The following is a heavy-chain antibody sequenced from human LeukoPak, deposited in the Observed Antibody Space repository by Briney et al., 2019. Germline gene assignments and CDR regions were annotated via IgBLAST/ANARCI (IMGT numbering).Heavy chain of an antibody. V-gene: IGHV3-30*04. CDR1: GFTVSTYD. CDR2: ISYDGSNK. J-gene: IGHJ4*02. D-gene: IGHD2-2*01. CDR3: TRAQLEFCEMPSCYAFDS. Sequence: SGGSLRLSCAGSGFTVSTYDMHWVRQAPGKGLEWVATISYDGSNKYYVDSVKGRFTISRDNSRTTVYLQMNSLRAEDTAFYYCTRAQLEFCEMPSCYAFDSWGQGTLVTVSS.